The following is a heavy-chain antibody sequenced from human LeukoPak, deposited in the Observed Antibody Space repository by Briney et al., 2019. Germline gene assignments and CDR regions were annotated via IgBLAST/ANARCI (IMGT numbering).Heavy chain of an antibody. CDR1: GFTFINAW. J-gene: IGHJ6*02. Sequence: PGGSLRLSCAASGFTFINAWMSWVRQAPGKGLEWVGRTKSEADGETPDYAAPVTGRFTIARDDSKNTLYLQMNSLRAEDTAVYYCARDTRDYGMDVWGQGTTVTVSS. CDR3: ARDTRDYGMDV. V-gene: IGHV3-15*01. CDR2: TKSEADGETP. D-gene: IGHD2-2*01.